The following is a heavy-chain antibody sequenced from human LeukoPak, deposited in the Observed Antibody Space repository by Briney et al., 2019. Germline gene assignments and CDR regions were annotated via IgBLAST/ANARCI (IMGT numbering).Heavy chain of an antibody. J-gene: IGHJ5*02. D-gene: IGHD6-13*01. Sequence: SETLSLTCTVSGGSISSSSYYWGWIRRPPGKGLEWIGSIYYSGSTYYNPSLKSRVTISVDTSKNQFSLKLSSVTAADTAVYYCARARYSRPFDPWGQGTLVTVSS. V-gene: IGHV4-39*07. CDR2: IYYSGST. CDR1: GGSISSSSYY. CDR3: ARARYSRPFDP.